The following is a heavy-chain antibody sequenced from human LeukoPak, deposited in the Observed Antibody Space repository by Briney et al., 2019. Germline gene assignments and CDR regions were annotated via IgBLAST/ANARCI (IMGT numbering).Heavy chain of an antibody. CDR2: LNPNSGDT. V-gene: IGHV1-2*02. J-gene: IGHJ4*02. Sequence: ASVKVSCKASGYTLTAYYIHWVRQAPGQGLEWMGWLNPNSGDTSYAQNFQGRVTMTRDTSITTGYMELSRLNSDDTAVYFCAIGGQAYYFNYWGQGILVTVSS. D-gene: IGHD2-15*01. CDR3: AIGGQAYYFNY. CDR1: GYTLTAYY.